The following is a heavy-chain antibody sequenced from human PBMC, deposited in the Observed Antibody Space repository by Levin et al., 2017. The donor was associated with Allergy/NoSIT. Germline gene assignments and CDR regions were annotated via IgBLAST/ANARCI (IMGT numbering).Heavy chain of an antibody. J-gene: IGHJ4*02. D-gene: IGHD6-19*01. CDR1: GFTFSSYG. Sequence: PGGSLRLSCAASGFTFSSYGMHWVRQAPGKGLEWVAVISYDGSNKYYADSVKGRFTISRDNSKNTLYLQMNSLRAEDTAVYYCAKEEGQWLEGYYFDYWGQGTLVTVSS. CDR2: ISYDGSNK. V-gene: IGHV3-30*18. CDR3: AKEEGQWLEGYYFDY.